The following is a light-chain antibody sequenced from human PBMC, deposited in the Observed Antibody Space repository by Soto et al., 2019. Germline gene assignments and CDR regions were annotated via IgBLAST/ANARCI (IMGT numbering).Light chain of an antibody. V-gene: IGKV2-28*01. CDR1: QSLLHSNGYNY. CDR3: VQVRQPPYA. J-gene: IGKJ2*01. Sequence: DIVMTQSPLSLPVTPGEPASISCRSSQSLLHSNGYNYLDWYLQKPGQSPQVLIYLGSNRASGIPDRFSGSGSGTDFSLKISRVEAEDVGVYYCVQVRQPPYAFGQGTKLEIK. CDR2: LGS.